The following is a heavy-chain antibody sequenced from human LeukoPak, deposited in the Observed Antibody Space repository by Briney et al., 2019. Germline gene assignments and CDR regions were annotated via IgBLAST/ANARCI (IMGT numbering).Heavy chain of an antibody. J-gene: IGHJ4*02. Sequence: GGSLRLSCAASGFTFSSYGMHWVRQAPGKGLEWVALIWYDGTNKYYADSVKGRFTIPRDNSKNTLYLQMNSLRAEDTAVYYCARDYCSCTSCLFDYWGQGTLVTVSS. CDR3: ARDYCSCTSCLFDY. CDR2: IWYDGTNK. CDR1: GFTFSSYG. V-gene: IGHV3-33*01. D-gene: IGHD2-2*01.